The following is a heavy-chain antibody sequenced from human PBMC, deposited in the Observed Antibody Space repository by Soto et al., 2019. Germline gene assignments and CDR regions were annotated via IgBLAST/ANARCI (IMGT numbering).Heavy chain of an antibody. CDR1: GFTFSSYW. Sequence: EVQLVESGGGLVQPGESLRLSCAASGFTFSSYWMHWVRQAPGKGLVWVSRINSDGSSTSYADSVKGRFTISRDNAKNTLYLQMNSLRAEDTAVYYCASRGSYYATHDYWGQGTLVTVSS. J-gene: IGHJ4*02. D-gene: IGHD1-26*01. CDR3: ASRGSYYATHDY. CDR2: INSDGSST. V-gene: IGHV3-74*01.